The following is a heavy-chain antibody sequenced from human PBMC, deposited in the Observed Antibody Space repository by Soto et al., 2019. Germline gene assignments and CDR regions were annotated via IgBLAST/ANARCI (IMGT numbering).Heavy chain of an antibody. J-gene: IGHJ6*03. V-gene: IGHV4-59*01. D-gene: IGHD3-10*01. CDR1: GGPIRSYC. Sequence: PSETLSLTCTVSGGPIRSYCWTWIRQPPGEGLEWIGYIFNSGATNYNPSLMSRLTISVDTSKNQFSLKLRSVTAADTAVYYCARTHYYGSDCYMDVWGKGTTVTVSS. CDR2: IFNSGAT. CDR3: ARTHYYGSDCYMDV.